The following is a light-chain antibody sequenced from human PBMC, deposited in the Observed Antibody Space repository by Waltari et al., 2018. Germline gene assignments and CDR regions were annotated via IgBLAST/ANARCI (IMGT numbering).Light chain of an antibody. V-gene: IGKV4-1*01. Sequence: DIVMTQSPDSLAVSLGERATINCKSSQSVLYSSNNKNYLAWYQQKPGQPPKLLIYWASTRESGVPDRFSGSGSGTDFTLTISSLQPGDFATYYCQQYDIYPRTFGQGTKVELK. CDR2: WAS. CDR3: QQYDIYPRT. J-gene: IGKJ1*01. CDR1: QSVLYSSNNKNY.